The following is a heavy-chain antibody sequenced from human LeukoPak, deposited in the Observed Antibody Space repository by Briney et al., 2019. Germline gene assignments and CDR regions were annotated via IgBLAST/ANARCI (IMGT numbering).Heavy chain of an antibody. CDR3: VKSAGKDGYRDVFDI. J-gene: IGHJ3*02. CDR1: GLTFGSYT. D-gene: IGHD5-24*01. V-gene: IGHV3-23*01. Sequence: GGSLRLSCAASGLTFGSYTMSWVRQAPGKGLEWVSGITATGSRTYYADSVRGLFTISRDIFKNTLYLQMNSLRAEDTAVYHCVKSAGKDGYRDVFDIWGQGTVVTVSS. CDR2: ITATGSRT.